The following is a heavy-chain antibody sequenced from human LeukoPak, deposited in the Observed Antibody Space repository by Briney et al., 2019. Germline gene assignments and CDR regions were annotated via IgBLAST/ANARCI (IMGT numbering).Heavy chain of an antibody. CDR3: AGSNPTAANIDY. CDR2: IYYSGST. D-gene: IGHD6-13*01. V-gene: IGHV4-59*01. Sequence: PSETLSLTCTVSGGSISSYYWSWIRQPPGKGLEWIGYIYYSGSTNYNPSLKSRVTISVDTSKNQFSLKLSSVTAADTAVYYCAGSNPTAANIDYRGQGTLVTVSS. J-gene: IGHJ4*02. CDR1: GGSISSYY.